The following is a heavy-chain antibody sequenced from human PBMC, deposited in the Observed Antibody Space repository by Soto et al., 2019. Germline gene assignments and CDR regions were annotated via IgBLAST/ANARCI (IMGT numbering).Heavy chain of an antibody. CDR2: ISYDGSNK. CDR3: AREQHDY. CDR1: GFTFSSYA. J-gene: IGHJ4*02. Sequence: GGSLRLSYAASGFTFSSYAMHWVRQAPGKGLEWVAVISYDGSNKYYADSVKGRFTISRDNSKNTLYLQMNSLRAEDTAVYYCAREQHDYWGQGTLVTVSS. V-gene: IGHV3-30-3*01.